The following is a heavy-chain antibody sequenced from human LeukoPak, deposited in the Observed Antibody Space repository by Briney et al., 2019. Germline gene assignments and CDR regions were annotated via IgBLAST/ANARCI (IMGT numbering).Heavy chain of an antibody. CDR2: ISGSGGST. D-gene: IGHD2-2*01. Sequence: GGSLRLSCAASGFTFSSYAMSWVRQAPGKGLEWVSAISGSGGSTYYADSVKGRFTISRDNSKNTLYLQMNSLRAEDTAVYHCAKRPHCSSTICHRADIPRYYWGQGTLVTVSS. CDR1: GFTFSSYA. CDR3: AKRPHCSSTICHRADIPRYY. V-gene: IGHV3-23*01. J-gene: IGHJ4*02.